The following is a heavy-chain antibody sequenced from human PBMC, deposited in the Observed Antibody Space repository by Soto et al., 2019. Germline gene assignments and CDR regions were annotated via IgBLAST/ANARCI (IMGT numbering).Heavy chain of an antibody. D-gene: IGHD3-16*01. CDR2: INGCNGDT. CDR1: GYTFTSYA. CDR3: ARGPLSRHSADVX. J-gene: IGHJ4*02. Sequence: ASVKVSCNASGYTFTSYAMNWVRQAPGQRLEWRGWINGCNGDTKYSQRFQDRVTITRDTSANTVYMELSSLTSEDTAIYYCARGPLSRHSADVXWGRGTRVTVSX. V-gene: IGHV1-3*01.